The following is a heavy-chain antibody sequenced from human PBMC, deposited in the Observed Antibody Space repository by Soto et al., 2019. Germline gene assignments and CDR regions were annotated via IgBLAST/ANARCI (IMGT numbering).Heavy chain of an antibody. CDR3: ARDSNWSSDY. D-gene: IGHD1-1*01. V-gene: IGHV3-48*02. CDR1: GFTFSGYN. CDR2: MKSDSSGT. J-gene: IGHJ4*02. Sequence: EVQLVESGGGLVQPGGSLRLSCAASGFTFSGYNMNWVRQAPGKGLEWISCMKSDSSGTWYADSVKGRFTMSRDNAKKSLYLQMNSLRDEDTAVYFCARDSNWSSDYWGQGTLVAVSS.